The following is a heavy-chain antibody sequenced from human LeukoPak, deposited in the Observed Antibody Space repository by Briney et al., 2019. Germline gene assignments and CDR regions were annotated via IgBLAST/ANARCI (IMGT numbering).Heavy chain of an antibody. D-gene: IGHD3-10*01. Sequence: SETLSLTCTVSGGSISSYYWSWIRQPPGKGLEWIGYIYYSGSTNYNPSLKSRVTISVDTSKNQFSLKLSAVTAADTAVYYCARYYNAFDIWGQGTMVTVSS. V-gene: IGHV4-59*01. CDR3: ARYYNAFDI. CDR2: IYYSGST. J-gene: IGHJ3*02. CDR1: GGSISSYY.